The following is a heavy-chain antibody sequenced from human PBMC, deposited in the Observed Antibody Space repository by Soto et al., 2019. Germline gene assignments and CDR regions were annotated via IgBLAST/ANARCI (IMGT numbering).Heavy chain of an antibody. CDR3: ARIPYYYYYGMDV. CDR2: IYYSGST. V-gene: IGHV4-61*01. Sequence: ASETLSLTCTVSGGSVSSGSYYWSWIRQPPGKGLEWIGYIYYSGSTNYNPSLKSRVTISVDTSKNQFSLKLSSVTAADTAVYYCARIPYYYYYGMDVWGQGTTVT. J-gene: IGHJ6*02. CDR1: GGSVSSGSYY.